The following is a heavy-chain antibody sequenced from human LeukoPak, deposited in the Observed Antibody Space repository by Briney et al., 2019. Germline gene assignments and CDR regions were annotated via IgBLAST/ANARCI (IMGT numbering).Heavy chain of an antibody. J-gene: IGHJ4*02. V-gene: IGHV3-23*01. CDR1: GITFSSYG. CDR2: ISGSGGST. D-gene: IGHD2-15*01. CDR3: ARRDIVVVVSASDY. Sequence: GGTLRLSCAASGITFSSYGMSWVRQAPGKGLEWVSGISGSGGSTYYADSVKGRFTMSRDNSKNTVYLQMNSLRVDDTAVYFCARRDIVVVVSASDYWGQGTLVTVSS.